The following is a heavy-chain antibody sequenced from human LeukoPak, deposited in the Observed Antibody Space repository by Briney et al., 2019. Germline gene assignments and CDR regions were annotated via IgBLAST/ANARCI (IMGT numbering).Heavy chain of an antibody. CDR2: IYSGGST. CDR3: ARLVRGVNYFDY. CDR1: GFTVSSNY. V-gene: IGHV3-53*01. D-gene: IGHD3-10*01. Sequence: PGGSLRLSCAASGFTVSSNYMSWVRQAPGKGLEWVSVIYSGGSTYYADSVKGRFTISRDNSKNTLYLQMNSLRAEDTAVYYCARLVRGVNYFDYWGQGTLVTVSS. J-gene: IGHJ4*02.